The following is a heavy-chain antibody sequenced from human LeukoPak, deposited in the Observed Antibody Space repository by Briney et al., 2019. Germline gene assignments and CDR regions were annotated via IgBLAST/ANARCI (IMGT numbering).Heavy chain of an antibody. J-gene: IGHJ3*02. CDR2: IYYSGST. Sequence: PSETLSLTCTVSGGSISSSSYYWGWIRQPPGKGLEWIGSIYYSGSTYYNPSLKSRVTISVDTSKNQFSLKLSSVTAADTAVYYCASSTGAIVPDAFDIWGQGTMVTVSS. D-gene: IGHD2-2*01. CDR1: GGSISSSSYY. V-gene: IGHV4-39*07. CDR3: ASSTGAIVPDAFDI.